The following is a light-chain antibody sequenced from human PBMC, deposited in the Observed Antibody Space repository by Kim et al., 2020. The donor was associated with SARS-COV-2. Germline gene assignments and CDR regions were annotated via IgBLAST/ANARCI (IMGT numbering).Light chain of an antibody. V-gene: IGLV3-19*01. CDR3: NSRDSSGNHYV. CDR1: SLRSYY. CDR2: GKN. Sequence: SSELTQDPAVSVALGQTVRITCQGDSLRSYYAIWYQQKPGQAPVLVIYGKNNRPSGTPDRFSGSSSGNTASFTITGAQSDDEADYYCNSRDSSGNHYVFG. J-gene: IGLJ1*01.